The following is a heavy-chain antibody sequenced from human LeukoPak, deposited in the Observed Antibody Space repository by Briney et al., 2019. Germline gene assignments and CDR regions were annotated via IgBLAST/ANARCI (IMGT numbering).Heavy chain of an antibody. Sequence: PGGSLRLSCAASGFTFSNYPMSWVRQAPGKGLEWVSSISDSGGSTYYADSVKGRFTISRDNSKNTLYLQMNSLRAEDTAVYYCAKGLYSSGWYYFDYWGQGTLVTVSS. CDR2: ISDSGGST. V-gene: IGHV3-23*01. CDR3: AKGLYSSGWYYFDY. CDR1: GFTFSNYP. D-gene: IGHD6-19*01. J-gene: IGHJ4*02.